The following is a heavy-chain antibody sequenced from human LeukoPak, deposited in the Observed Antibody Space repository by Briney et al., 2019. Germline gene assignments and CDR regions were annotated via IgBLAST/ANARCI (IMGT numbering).Heavy chain of an antibody. CDR2: ISGDGGST. CDR3: ARGRLDYDYVWGSYRHFDY. CDR1: GFTFNNYA. Sequence: GGSLRLSCAPSGFTFNNYAMSWVRQAPGKGLEWVSIISGDGGSTNYADSVKGRFTISRDNSKNSLYLQMNSLRAEDTAVYYCARGRLDYDYVWGSYRHFDYWGQGTLVTVSS. D-gene: IGHD3-16*02. V-gene: IGHV3-23*01. J-gene: IGHJ4*02.